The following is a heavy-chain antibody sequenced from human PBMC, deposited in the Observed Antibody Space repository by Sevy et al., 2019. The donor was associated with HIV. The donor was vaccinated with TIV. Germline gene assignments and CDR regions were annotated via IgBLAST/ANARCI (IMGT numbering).Heavy chain of an antibody. CDR2: ISGSGGST. Sequence: GGSLRLSCAASGFTFSSYAMSWVRQAPGKGLEWVSAISGSGGSTYYADSVKGRFTISRDNSKNTLYLQMNSLRAEDMAVYYCALRYYYDGIGSYLPIDYWGQGTLVIVSS. V-gene: IGHV3-23*01. J-gene: IGHJ4*02. CDR3: ALRYYYDGIGSYLPIDY. D-gene: IGHD3-22*01. CDR1: GFTFSSYA.